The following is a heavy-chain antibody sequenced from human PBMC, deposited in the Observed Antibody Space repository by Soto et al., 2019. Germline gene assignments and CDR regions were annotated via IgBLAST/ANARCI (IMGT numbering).Heavy chain of an antibody. J-gene: IGHJ6*03. V-gene: IGHV1-8*01. Sequence: QVQLVQSGAEVKKPGASVKVSCKASGYTFTSYDINWVRQATGQGLERMGWMNPNSGNTGYAQKFQGRVNMTRNTSISTSYMALSSLRSEDTAVYYCARGPGSWYYYYMDVWCKGTTVTGSS. CDR2: MNPNSGNT. CDR1: GYTFTSYD. D-gene: IGHD6-13*01. CDR3: ARGPGSWYYYYMDV.